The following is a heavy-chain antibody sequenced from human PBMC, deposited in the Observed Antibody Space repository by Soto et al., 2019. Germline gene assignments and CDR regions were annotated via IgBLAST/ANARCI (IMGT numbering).Heavy chain of an antibody. V-gene: IGHV4-4*09. CDR2: IYNSGST. CDR3: ARFHKYSEANWFDP. Sequence: TSETLSLTCSVSGVSIRSFSWIWLRQPPGRGLEWIGYIYNSGSTNYNPSLKSRATISVDTSKNQFSLTLTSVTAADTAVYYCARFHKYSEANWFDPWGQGTLVTVSS. J-gene: IGHJ5*02. D-gene: IGHD2-15*01. CDR1: GVSIRSFS.